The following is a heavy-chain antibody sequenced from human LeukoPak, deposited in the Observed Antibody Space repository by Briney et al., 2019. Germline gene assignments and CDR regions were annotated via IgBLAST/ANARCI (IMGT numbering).Heavy chain of an antibody. D-gene: IGHD2-2*01. Sequence: GASVKVSCKSSGYTFTEYFIHWVRQAPGQGLEWMGWINPNSGATKYAQKFQGRVSMTRDTSINTAYMDLTNLRSDDTAIFYCARVKKLMPELEFWGQGTLVTVSS. J-gene: IGHJ4*02. CDR2: INPNSGAT. CDR3: ARVKKLMPELEF. CDR1: GYTFTEYF. V-gene: IGHV1-2*02.